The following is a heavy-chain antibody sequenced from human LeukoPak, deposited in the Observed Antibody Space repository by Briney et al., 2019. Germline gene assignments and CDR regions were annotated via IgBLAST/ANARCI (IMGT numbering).Heavy chain of an antibody. CDR1: GFTFSSYW. CDR2: IKQDGSEK. V-gene: IGHV3-7*01. CDR3: ARDQAVAAL. Sequence: GGSLRLSCAASGFTFSSYWMSWVCQAPGKGLEWVANIKQDGSEKYYVDFVKGRFPISRDNAKNSLYLQMNSLRAEDTAVYYCARDQAVAALWGQGTLVTVSS. J-gene: IGHJ4*02. D-gene: IGHD6-19*01.